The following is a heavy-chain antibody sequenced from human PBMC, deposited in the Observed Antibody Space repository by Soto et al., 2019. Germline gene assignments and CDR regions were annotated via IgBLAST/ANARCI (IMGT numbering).Heavy chain of an antibody. V-gene: IGHV3-7*01. CDR2: IKPDGSGK. J-gene: IGHJ3*02. CDR3: ARDYEFGFDI. Sequence: ESGGGLVQPGGSLRLSCEASAFTLSSYWMSWVRQAPGKGLEWVANIKPDGSGKYYVDSVKGRFTISRDNTKNSLYLQMSTLRPEDTAIYYCARDYEFGFDIWGQGTLVTVSS. CDR1: AFTLSSYW. D-gene: IGHD3-22*01.